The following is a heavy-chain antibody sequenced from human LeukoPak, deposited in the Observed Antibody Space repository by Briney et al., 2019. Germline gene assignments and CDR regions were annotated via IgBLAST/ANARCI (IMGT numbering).Heavy chain of an antibody. V-gene: IGHV3-74*01. Sequence: PGGSLRLSCAASGFTFSSSWMHWVRQAPGKGLVWVSRINSDGSSTTYADPVKGRFTISRNNAKNTLYLQMNSLRAEDTAVYYCARVLTYYFDYWGQGTLVTVSS. CDR2: INSDGSST. CDR1: GFTFSSSW. J-gene: IGHJ4*02. CDR3: ARVLTYYFDY.